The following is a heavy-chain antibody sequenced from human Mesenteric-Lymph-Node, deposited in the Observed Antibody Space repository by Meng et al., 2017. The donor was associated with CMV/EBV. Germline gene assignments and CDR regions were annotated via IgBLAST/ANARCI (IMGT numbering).Heavy chain of an antibody. CDR3: ARDPGYCSSTSCGVDV. J-gene: IGHJ6*02. Sequence: ASVKVSCKASGYTFISYGITWVRQAPGQGLEWMGWISAYNGNTNYAQKLQGRVTMTTDTSTSTAYMELSSLRSEDTAVYYCARDPGYCSSTSCGVDVWGQGTTVTVSS. V-gene: IGHV1-18*01. CDR2: ISAYNGNT. CDR1: GYTFISYG. D-gene: IGHD2-2*01.